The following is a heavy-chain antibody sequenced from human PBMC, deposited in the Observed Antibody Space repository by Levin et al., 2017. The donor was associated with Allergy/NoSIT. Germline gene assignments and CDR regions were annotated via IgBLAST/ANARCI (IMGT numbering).Heavy chain of an antibody. V-gene: IGHV3-30*04. CDR1: GFTFSSFA. Sequence: GESLKISCAASGFTFSSFAMHWVRQAPGKGLEWVAAISFDGRSKYYADSVKGRFTISRDSSKNTLYLQMNTLIPLDTAVYYCARSFTPAGTYIDYWGQGTPVTVSS. CDR3: ARSFTPAGTYIDY. CDR2: ISFDGRSK. D-gene: IGHD6-13*01. J-gene: IGHJ4*02.